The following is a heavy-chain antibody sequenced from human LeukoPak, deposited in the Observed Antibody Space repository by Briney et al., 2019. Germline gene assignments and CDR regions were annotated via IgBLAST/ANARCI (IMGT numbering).Heavy chain of an antibody. CDR2: MNPNSSNT. CDR3: ARGRYCSSTSCFDY. D-gene: IGHD2-2*01. V-gene: IGHV1-8*01. CDR1: GYTFTSYD. Sequence: GASVKVSCKASGYTFTSYDINWVRQATGQGLEWMGWMNPNSSNTGYAQKFQGRVTMTRNTSISTAYMELSSLRSEDTAVYYCARGRYCSSTSCFDYWGQGTLVTVSS. J-gene: IGHJ4*02.